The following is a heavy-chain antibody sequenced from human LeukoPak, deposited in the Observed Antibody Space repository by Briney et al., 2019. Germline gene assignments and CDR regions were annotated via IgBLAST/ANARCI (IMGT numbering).Heavy chain of an antibody. Sequence: PSETLSLTCAVYGGSFSDYYWSWIRQPPGKGLEWIGEINDSGSTKYNPSLKSRVTISVDTSKNQFSLKLSSVTAADTAVYYCARVRITMIGLDYFDYWGQGTLVTVSS. V-gene: IGHV4-34*01. CDR2: INDSGST. J-gene: IGHJ4*02. CDR3: ARVRITMIGLDYFDY. D-gene: IGHD3-22*01. CDR1: GGSFSDYY.